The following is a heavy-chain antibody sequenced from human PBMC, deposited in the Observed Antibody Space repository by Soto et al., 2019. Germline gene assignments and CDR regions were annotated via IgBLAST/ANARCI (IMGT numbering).Heavy chain of an antibody. J-gene: IGHJ6*02. CDR2: IYSGGST. V-gene: IGHV3-53*01. Sequence: PGGSLRLSCAASGFTVSSNYMSWVRQAPGKGLEWVSVIYSGGSTYYADSVKGRFTISGDNSKNTLYLQMNSLRAEDTAVYYCARDHHYYGMDVWGQGTTVTVSS. CDR3: ARDHHYYGMDV. CDR1: GFTVSSNY.